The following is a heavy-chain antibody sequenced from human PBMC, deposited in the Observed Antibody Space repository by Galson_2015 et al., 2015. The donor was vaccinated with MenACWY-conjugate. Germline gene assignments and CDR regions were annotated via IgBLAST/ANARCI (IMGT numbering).Heavy chain of an antibody. CDR2: VANDENNK. CDR3: ARGYNNNWDYGAYFDY. CDR1: GFTFTSYA. J-gene: IGHJ4*02. D-gene: IGHD1-7*01. V-gene: IGHV3-30-3*01. Sequence: SLRLSCAASGFTFTSYAMHWVRQAPGKGLEWVGVVANDENNKFYADSVKGRFTISRDNSKRTLFLQMNSLRTEDTAVYYCARGYNNNWDYGAYFDYWGQGTLVTASS.